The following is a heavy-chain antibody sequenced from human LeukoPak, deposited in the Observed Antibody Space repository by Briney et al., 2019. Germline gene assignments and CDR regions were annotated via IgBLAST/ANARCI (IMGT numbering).Heavy chain of an antibody. D-gene: IGHD2-2*01. CDR1: GYSISSGYY. V-gene: IGHV4-38-2*02. Sequence: PSGTLSLTCTVSGYSISSGYYWGWIRPPPGKGLEWIGSIYHSGSTYYNPSLKSRVTISVDTSKNQFSLKLSSVTAADTAVYYCASRPVIVVVPAARDFDYWGQGTLVTVSS. J-gene: IGHJ4*02. CDR3: ASRPVIVVVPAARDFDY. CDR2: IYHSGST.